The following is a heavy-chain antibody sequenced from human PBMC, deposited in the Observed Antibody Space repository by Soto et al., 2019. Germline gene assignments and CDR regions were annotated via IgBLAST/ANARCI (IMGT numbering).Heavy chain of an antibody. Sequence: TVSGGSISSYYWSWIRQPPGKGLEWIGYIYYSGSTNYNPSLKSRVTISVDTSKNQFSLKLSSVTAADTAVYYCARESGSSSWYWFDPWGQGTLVTVSS. CDR2: IYYSGST. V-gene: IGHV4-59*01. CDR1: GGSISSYY. J-gene: IGHJ5*02. D-gene: IGHD6-13*01. CDR3: ARESGSSSWYWFDP.